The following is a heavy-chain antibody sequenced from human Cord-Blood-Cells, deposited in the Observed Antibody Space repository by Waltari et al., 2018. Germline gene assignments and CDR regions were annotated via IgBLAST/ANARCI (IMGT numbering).Heavy chain of an antibody. D-gene: IGHD3-22*01. CDR2: INHSGST. Sequence: QVQLQQWGAGLLKTSETLFLTCDVYGGTFSGYYWSWIRQPQGKGLEWIGEINHSGSTNYNPSLKSRVTISVDTSKNQFSLKLSSVTAANTSVYYCARGPYDSSGYYFYYWGQGTLVTVSS. CDR3: ARGPYDSSGYYFYY. CDR1: GGTFSGYY. J-gene: IGHJ4*02. V-gene: IGHV4-34*01.